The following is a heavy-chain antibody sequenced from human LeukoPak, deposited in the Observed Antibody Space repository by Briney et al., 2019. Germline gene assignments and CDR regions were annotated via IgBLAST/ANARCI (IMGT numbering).Heavy chain of an antibody. V-gene: IGHV3-15*01. CDR3: TPDYYFEY. CDR2: LKTKTDGGTT. J-gene: IGHJ4*02. CDR1: GFTFSKVW. Sequence: GGCLRLSCAASGFTFSKVWMGWVRQAPGKGLEWIGHLKTKTDGGTTDYAAPVKGRFTISRDDSRNTLYLQMHSLRTEDTAMYYCTPDYYFEYWGQGTLVTVSS.